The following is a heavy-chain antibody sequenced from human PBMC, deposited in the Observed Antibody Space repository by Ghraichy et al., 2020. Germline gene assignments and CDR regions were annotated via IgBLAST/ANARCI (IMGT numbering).Heavy chain of an antibody. V-gene: IGHV3-23*01. CDR3: AKRLTIFGVVIGSFDY. Sequence: GGSLRLSCAASGFTFSSYAMSWVRQAPGKGLEWVSAISGSGGSTYYADSVKGRFTISRDNSKNTLYLQMNSLRAEDTAVYYCAKRLTIFGVVIGSFDYWGQGTLVTVSS. J-gene: IGHJ4*02. CDR1: GFTFSSYA. CDR2: ISGSGGST. D-gene: IGHD3-3*01.